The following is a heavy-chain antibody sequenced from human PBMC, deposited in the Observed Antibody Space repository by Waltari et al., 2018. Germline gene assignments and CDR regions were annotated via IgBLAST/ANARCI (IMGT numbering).Heavy chain of an antibody. CDR2: IYHTGDT. Sequence: QVLLQESGPGLLKPSETLPLPCTVSGYPISSGYSGAWIRQPPGKGLEWIASIYHTGDTYQNPSLKSRVTISIDTSKNFFSLKLDSVTAADTAVYFCARATVGSTTTESFDIWGQGTLVSVSS. CDR1: GYPISSGYS. V-gene: IGHV4-38-2*02. J-gene: IGHJ3*02. CDR3: ARATVGSTTTESFDI. D-gene: IGHD1-26*01.